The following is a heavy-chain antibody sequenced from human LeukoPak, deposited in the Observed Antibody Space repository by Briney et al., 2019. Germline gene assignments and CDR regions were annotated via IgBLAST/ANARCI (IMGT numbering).Heavy chain of an antibody. CDR2: IRYDGSSE. J-gene: IGHJ4*02. CDR3: QCWNPYY. CDR1: GFAFNTYG. D-gene: IGHD1-1*01. Sequence: GGSLRLSCATFGFAFNTYGMHWVRQAPGKGLEWVAYIRYDGSSEYLDSVKGRFTISRDTSKNTLYLQMNSLRAEDTAVYYCQCWNPYYWGQGTLVTVSS. V-gene: IGHV3-30*02.